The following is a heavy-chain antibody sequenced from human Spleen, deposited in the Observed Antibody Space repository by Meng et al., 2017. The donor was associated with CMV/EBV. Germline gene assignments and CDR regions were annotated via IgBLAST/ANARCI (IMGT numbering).Heavy chain of an antibody. CDR3: ATGGYDGSYYYGLEV. CDR2: IIPDVGTP. V-gene: IGHV1-69*05. D-gene: IGHD5-12*01. J-gene: IGHJ6*02. Sequence: SVKVSCKASGGNFKNYAINWVRQAPGQRPEWMGGIIPDVGTPDYAENFQGRVTMTTDESTSTAYMEMSSLRSDDTAVYYCATGGYDGSYYYGLEVWGQGTTVTVSS. CDR1: GGNFKNYA.